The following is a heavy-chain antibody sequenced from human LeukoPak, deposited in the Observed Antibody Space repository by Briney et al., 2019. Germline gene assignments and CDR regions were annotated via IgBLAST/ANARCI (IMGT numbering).Heavy chain of an antibody. V-gene: IGHV4-39*01. CDR2: IYYSGST. D-gene: IGHD3-22*01. Sequence: SETLSLTCTVSGGSISSSSYYWGWIRQPPGKGLEWIGSIYYSGSTYYNPSLKSRVTISADTSKNQFSLKLSSLTAADTAVYYCARHPLSRIVVATVLWFDPWGQGTLVTVSS. CDR1: GGSISSSSYY. J-gene: IGHJ5*02. CDR3: ARHPLSRIVVATVLWFDP.